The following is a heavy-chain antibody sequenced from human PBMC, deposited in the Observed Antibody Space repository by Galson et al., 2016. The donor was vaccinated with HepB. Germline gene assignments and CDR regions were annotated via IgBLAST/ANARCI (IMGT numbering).Heavy chain of an antibody. CDR1: GGTFNTYI. V-gene: IGHV1-69*13. J-gene: IGHJ4*02. D-gene: IGHD1-1*01. Sequence: SVKVSCKASGGTFNTYIIHWMRQAPGQRPEWMGQTNPVYGTIKYAQKFQGRLTISAGDSTGAAYMALSSLTSEDTAVYYCATPAGRRNGICHWGQGTLVT. CDR2: TNPVYGTI. CDR3: ATPAGRRNGICH.